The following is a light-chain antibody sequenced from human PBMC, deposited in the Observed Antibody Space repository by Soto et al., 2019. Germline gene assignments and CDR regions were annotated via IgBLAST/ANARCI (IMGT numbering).Light chain of an antibody. J-gene: IGKJ1*01. CDR1: QSISSY. CDR2: VAS. Sequence: DIQMTQSPSSLSASVGDRVTITCRASQSISSYLNWYQVKPGKAPKLLIYVASSLQSGVPSRFSGSGSGTDFTLTISSLEPEDFAVYYCQQRSEWRTLGQGTKVDIK. V-gene: IGKV1-39*01. CDR3: QQRSEWRT.